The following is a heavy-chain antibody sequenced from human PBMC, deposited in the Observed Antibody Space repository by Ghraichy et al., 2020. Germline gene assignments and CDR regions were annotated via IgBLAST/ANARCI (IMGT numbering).Heavy chain of an antibody. CDR2: ISYDGSNK. CDR3: AAEYSSGCLY. CDR1: GFTFSSYG. D-gene: IGHD6-19*01. J-gene: IGHJ4*02. Sequence: GGSLRLSCAASGFTFSSYGMHWVRQAPGKGLEWVAVISYDGSNKYYADSVKGRFTISRDNSKNTLYLQMNSLRAEDTAVYYCAAEYSSGCLYWGQGTLVTVSS. V-gene: IGHV3-30*03.